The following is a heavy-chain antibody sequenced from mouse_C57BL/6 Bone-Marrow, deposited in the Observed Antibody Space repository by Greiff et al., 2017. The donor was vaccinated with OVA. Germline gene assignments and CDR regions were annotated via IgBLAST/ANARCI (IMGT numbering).Heavy chain of an antibody. D-gene: IGHD1-1*01. V-gene: IGHV5-6*01. J-gene: IGHJ3*01. CDR3: ARHGDYYGLPRFAY. CDR1: GFTFSSYG. Sequence: EVHLVESGGDLVKPGGSLKLSCAASGFTFSSYGMSWVRQTPDKRLEWVATISSGGSYTYYPDSVKGRFTISRDNAKNTLYLQMSSLKSEDTAMYYCARHGDYYGLPRFAYWGQGTLVTVSA. CDR2: ISSGGSYT.